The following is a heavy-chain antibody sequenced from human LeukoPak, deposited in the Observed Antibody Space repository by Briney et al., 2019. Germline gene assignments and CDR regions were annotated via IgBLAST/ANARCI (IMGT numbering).Heavy chain of an antibody. CDR3: ARDLSGYSDY. CDR2: ISSSGSTI. V-gene: IGHV3-11*04. D-gene: IGHD3-22*01. J-gene: IGHJ4*02. Sequence: WVSYISSSGSTIYYPASVKGRFTISRDNAKNSLYLQMNSLRAEDTAVYYCARDLSGYSDYWGQGTLVTVSS.